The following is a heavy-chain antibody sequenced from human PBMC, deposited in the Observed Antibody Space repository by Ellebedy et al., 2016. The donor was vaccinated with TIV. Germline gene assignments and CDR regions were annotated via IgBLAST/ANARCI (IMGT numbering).Heavy chain of an antibody. CDR1: GYTFTSYG. CDR3: ARDLDDILTGYLFDY. V-gene: IGHV1-18*04. J-gene: IGHJ4*02. CDR2: ISAYNGNT. D-gene: IGHD3-9*01. Sequence: AASVKVSCKASGYTFTSYGISWVRQAPGQGLEWMGWISAYNGNTNYAQKLQGRVTMTTDTSTNTAYMELRSLRSDDTAVYYCARDLDDILTGYLFDYWGQGTLVTVSS.